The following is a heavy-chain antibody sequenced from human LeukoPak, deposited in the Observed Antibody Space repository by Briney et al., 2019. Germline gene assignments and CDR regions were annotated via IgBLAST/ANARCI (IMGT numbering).Heavy chain of an antibody. V-gene: IGHV4-59*01. CDR1: GGPFSRYY. CDR2: IYYSGST. CDR3: ARSDYDLLTGYSAVYFDF. Sequence: PSETLSLTCTVSGGPFSRYYWGWIRQPPGKGLEWIGYIYYSGSTSYNPSLKSRITMSMDRSKKQFSLRLSSVTAADTAVYYCARSDYDLLTGYSAVYFDFWGQGALVTVSS. J-gene: IGHJ4*02. D-gene: IGHD3-9*01.